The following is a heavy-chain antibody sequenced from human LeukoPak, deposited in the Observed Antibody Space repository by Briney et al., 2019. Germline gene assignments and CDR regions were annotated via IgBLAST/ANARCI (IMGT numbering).Heavy chain of an antibody. CDR1: GGSFSGYY. Sequence: AETLSLTCAVYGGSFSGYYWSWIRQPPGKGLEWIGEINHSGSTNYNPSLKSRVTISVDTSKNQFSLKLSSVTAADTAVYYCARLPPYYDILTGYPPSWGQGTLVTVSS. CDR3: ARLPPYYDILTGYPPS. D-gene: IGHD3-9*01. J-gene: IGHJ4*02. V-gene: IGHV4-34*01. CDR2: INHSGST.